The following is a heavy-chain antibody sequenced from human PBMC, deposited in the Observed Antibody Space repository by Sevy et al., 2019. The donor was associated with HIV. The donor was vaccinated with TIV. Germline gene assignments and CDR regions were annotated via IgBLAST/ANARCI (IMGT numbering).Heavy chain of an antibody. J-gene: IGHJ6*02. Sequence: GGSLRLSCAASGFTFSDYYMSWIRQAPGKGLEWVSYISSSGSTIYYADSVKGRFTISRDNAKNSLYLQMNSLRAEDTAVYYWATPRVRGVIITKGYYYYGMDVWGQGTTVTVSS. V-gene: IGHV3-11*01. CDR3: ATPRVRGVIITKGYYYYGMDV. CDR1: GFTFSDYY. CDR2: ISSSGSTI. D-gene: IGHD3-10*01.